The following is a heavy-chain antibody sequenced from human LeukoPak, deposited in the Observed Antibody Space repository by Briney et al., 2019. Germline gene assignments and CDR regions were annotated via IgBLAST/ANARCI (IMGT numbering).Heavy chain of an antibody. D-gene: IGHD3-16*01. J-gene: IGHJ4*02. V-gene: IGHV3-21*01. Sequence: PGGSLRLSCAASGFNVTSYTMNWVRQAPGRGLEWVSSIRGRDGHIYYADSVMGRFAISRDNAKNSLFLQMNRLRAEDTAVYYCARDGALLHPQTYDYRGQGTLVTVSS. CDR2: IRGRDGHI. CDR1: GFNVTSYT. CDR3: ARDGALLHPQTYDY.